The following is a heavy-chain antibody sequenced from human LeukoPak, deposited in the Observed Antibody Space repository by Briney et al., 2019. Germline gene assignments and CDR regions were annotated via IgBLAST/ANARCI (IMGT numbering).Heavy chain of an antibody. CDR2: TYYRSKWYN. Sequence: SQTLSLTCAISGDSVSSDNAVWNWIRQSPSRGLEWLGRTYYRSKWYNDYALSVRSRITINVDTTKNQFSVQVKSVTPDDTAVYYCVRDSGWRSDQWGQGILVTVSS. J-gene: IGHJ4*02. CDR1: GDSVSSDNAV. D-gene: IGHD6-19*01. V-gene: IGHV6-1*01. CDR3: VRDSGWRSDQ.